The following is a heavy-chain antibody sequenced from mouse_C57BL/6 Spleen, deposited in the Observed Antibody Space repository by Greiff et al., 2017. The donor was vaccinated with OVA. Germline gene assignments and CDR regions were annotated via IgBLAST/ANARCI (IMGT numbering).Heavy chain of an antibody. CDR2: IDPEDGDT. Sequence: VQLQQSGAELVRPGASVKLSCTASGFNIKDYYMHWVKQRPEQGLEWIGRIDPEDGDTEYDPTFPGKATMTAATSSNTAYLQLSSLPSEAPAFYSCSSDYYDDGGFDYWGQGTTLTVSS. D-gene: IGHD1-1*01. V-gene: IGHV14-1*01. CDR1: GFNIKDYY. CDR3: SSDYYDDGGFDY. J-gene: IGHJ2*01.